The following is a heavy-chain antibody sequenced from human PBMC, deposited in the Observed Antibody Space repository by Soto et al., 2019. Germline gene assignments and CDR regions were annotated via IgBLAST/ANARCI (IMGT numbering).Heavy chain of an antibody. D-gene: IGHD3-10*01. V-gene: IGHV4-39*01. CDR2: IYYSGST. J-gene: IGHJ6*02. CDR1: GGSISSSSHY. Sequence: PSETLSLTCTVSGGSISSSSHYWGWIRQPPGKGLEWIGTIYYSGSTYYNPSLKSRVTISVDTSKNQFSLKLSSVTAADTAVYYCARHLAYYYGSGSFAVYHYGMDVWGQGTTVT. CDR3: ARHLAYYYGSGSFAVYHYGMDV.